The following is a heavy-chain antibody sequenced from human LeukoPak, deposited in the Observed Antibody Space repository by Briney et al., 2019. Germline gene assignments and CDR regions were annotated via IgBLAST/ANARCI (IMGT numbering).Heavy chain of an antibody. CDR1: GFTFSTYA. CDR3: ARVSSSGWYAFDF. CDR2: ISGNGRNT. D-gene: IGHD6-13*01. V-gene: IGHV3-64*01. J-gene: IGHJ3*01. Sequence: GGSLRLSCAVSGFTFSTYAIYWVRQAPGKGLEYVSGISGNGRNTYYGNSVKGRFTISRDNSKNTLYLQMGSLRAEDMGVYYCARVSSSGWYAFDFWGQGTMVTVSS.